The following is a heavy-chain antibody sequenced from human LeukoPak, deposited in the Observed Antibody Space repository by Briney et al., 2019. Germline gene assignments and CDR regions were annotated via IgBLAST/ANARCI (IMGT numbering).Heavy chain of an antibody. Sequence: GATVKISCKASGYTFTDYYMHWVQQAPGKGLEWMGRVDPEDGKTIYAEKFQGRVTITADTSTDTAYMELSSLRSEDTAVYYCATAPPFIAARRRYYYYYYMDVWGKGTTVTVSS. J-gene: IGHJ6*03. CDR3: ATAPPFIAARRRYYYYYYMDV. CDR1: GYTFTDYY. D-gene: IGHD6-6*01. V-gene: IGHV1-69-2*01. CDR2: VDPEDGKT.